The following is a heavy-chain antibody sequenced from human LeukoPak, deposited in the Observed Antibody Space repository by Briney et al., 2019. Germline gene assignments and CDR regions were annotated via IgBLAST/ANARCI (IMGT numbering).Heavy chain of an antibody. D-gene: IGHD3-3*01. J-gene: IGHJ4*02. V-gene: IGHV3-7*01. CDR3: VTEFWYRFDY. CDR1: RFNFRRYN. Sequence: PGGSLRLSCITSRFNFRRYNMAWVRQAPGKGLEWLATFAWDESAIEYADSVRGRFTISRDNAKNSVHLQMTGLRAEDTAVYFCVTEFWYRFDYWGQGLLVTVSS. CDR2: FAWDESAI.